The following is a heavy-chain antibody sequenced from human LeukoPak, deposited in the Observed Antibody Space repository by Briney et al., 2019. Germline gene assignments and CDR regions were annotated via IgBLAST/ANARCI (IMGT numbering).Heavy chain of an antibody. CDR3: TKDHSYYYDSSEYFDS. CDR1: GFTFDHYA. Sequence: GTSLRLSCVASGFTFDHYAIHWVRQVPGKGLEWVSGISWNGATMGYAESVKGRFTISRDNAKNSTYLQMNSLRPEDTALYYCTKDHSYYYDSSEYFDSWGQGILVTVSS. CDR2: ISWNGATM. J-gene: IGHJ4*02. D-gene: IGHD3-22*01. V-gene: IGHV3-9*01.